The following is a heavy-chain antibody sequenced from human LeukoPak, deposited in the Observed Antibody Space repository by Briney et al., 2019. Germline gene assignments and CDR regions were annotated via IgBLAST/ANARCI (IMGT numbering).Heavy chain of an antibody. V-gene: IGHV1-69*13. D-gene: IGHD5-18*01. Sequence: SVKVSCKAPGGTFSSYAISWVRQAPGQGLEWMGGIIPIFGTANYAQKFQGRVTITADESTSTAYMELSSLRSEDTAVYYCARWVDTAMAQVRFDPWGQGTLVTVSS. CDR1: GGTFSSYA. CDR3: ARWVDTAMAQVRFDP. J-gene: IGHJ5*02. CDR2: IIPIFGTA.